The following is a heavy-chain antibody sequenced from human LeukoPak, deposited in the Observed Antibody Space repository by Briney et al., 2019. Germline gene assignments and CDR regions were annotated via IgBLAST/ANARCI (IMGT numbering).Heavy chain of an antibody. Sequence: PSETLSLTCTVSGGSISSYYWSWIRQPPGKGPEWIGYIYYSGSTNYNPSLKSRVTISVDTSKNQFSLKLSSVTAADTAVYYCARERDEVVPAAIYYYYYMDVWGKGTTVTVSS. D-gene: IGHD2-2*02. J-gene: IGHJ6*03. CDR3: ARERDEVVPAAIYYYYYMDV. CDR2: IYYSGST. CDR1: GGSISSYY. V-gene: IGHV4-59*01.